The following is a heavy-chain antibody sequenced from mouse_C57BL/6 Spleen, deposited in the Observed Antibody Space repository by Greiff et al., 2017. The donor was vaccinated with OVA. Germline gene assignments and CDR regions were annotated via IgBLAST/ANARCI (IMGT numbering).Heavy chain of an antibody. CDR3: ARYSNYGYYYAMDY. CDR2: INPNNGGT. D-gene: IGHD2-5*01. J-gene: IGHJ4*01. CDR1: GYTFTDYN. Sequence: EVKLMESGPELVKPGASVKIPCKASGYTFTDYNMDWVKQSHGKSLEWIGDINPNNGGTIYNQKFKGKATLTVDKSSSTAYMELRSLTSEDTAVYYCARYSNYGYYYAMDYWGQGTSVTVSS. V-gene: IGHV1-18*01.